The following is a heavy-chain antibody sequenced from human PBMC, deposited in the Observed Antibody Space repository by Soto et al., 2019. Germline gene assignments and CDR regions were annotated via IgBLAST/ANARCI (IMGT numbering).Heavy chain of an antibody. J-gene: IGHJ4*02. CDR3: VRKSDAVVSKPPDY. Sequence: QLQLQESGPGLVKPSETLSLTCTVSGGSISSTIYYWGWIRQPPGKGLEWIGSMYYRGNTYYNPSLKRRVTISVDTSKNQFSLNLSSVTAADTAVYFCVRKSDAVVSKPPDYWGQGTLVTVSS. D-gene: IGHD3-22*01. CDR2: MYYRGNT. V-gene: IGHV4-39*01. CDR1: GGSISSTIYY.